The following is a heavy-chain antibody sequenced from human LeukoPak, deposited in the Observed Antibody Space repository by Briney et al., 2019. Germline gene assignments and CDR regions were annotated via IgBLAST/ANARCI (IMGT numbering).Heavy chain of an antibody. J-gene: IGHJ1*01. CDR3: ARHSDQVLRDFQH. Sequence: SETLSLTCTVSGGSISSYYWSWIRQPPGKGLEWIGYIYYSGSTNYNPSLKSRVTISVDTSKNQFSLKLSSVTAADTAVYYCARHSDQVLRDFQHWGQGTLVTVSS. CDR2: IYYSGST. D-gene: IGHD2-2*01. V-gene: IGHV4-59*08. CDR1: GGSISSYY.